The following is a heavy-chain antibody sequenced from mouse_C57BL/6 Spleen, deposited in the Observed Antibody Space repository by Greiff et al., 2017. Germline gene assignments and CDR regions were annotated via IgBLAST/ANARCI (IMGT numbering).Heavy chain of an antibody. J-gene: IGHJ4*01. D-gene: IGHD1-2*01. CDR3: ASLNGYAMDY. Sequence: QVQLQQSGAELVKPGASVKLSCKASGYTFTSYWMQWVKQRPGQGLEWIGEIDPSDSYTTYNQKFKGKATLTVDTSSSTAYMQLSSLTSEDSAVYYCASLNGYAMDYWGQGTSVTVSS. CDR2: IDPSDSYT. CDR1: GYTFTSYW. V-gene: IGHV1-50*01.